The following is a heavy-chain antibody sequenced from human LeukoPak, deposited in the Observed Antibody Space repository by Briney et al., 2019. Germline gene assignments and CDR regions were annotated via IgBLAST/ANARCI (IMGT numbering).Heavy chain of an antibody. J-gene: IGHJ5*01. Sequence: QPGGSLRLSCEASGFIFDGFVMFWVRQRPGKGLEWVAGITWDDYKIDYADSVKGRFTISRDNTKNSLSLQMTRVRPEDTAPYYCAKGYSSSWSGYFDSWGQGTLVTVSS. CDR1: GFIFDGFV. V-gene: IGHV3-9*01. CDR2: ITWDDYKI. D-gene: IGHD2-2*01. CDR3: AKGYSSSWSGYFDS.